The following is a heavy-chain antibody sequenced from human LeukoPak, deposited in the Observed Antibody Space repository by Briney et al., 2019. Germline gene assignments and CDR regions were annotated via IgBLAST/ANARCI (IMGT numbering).Heavy chain of an antibody. Sequence: GGSLRLSCAASGFTFSSYSMNWVRQAPGKGLEWVSYISSSSSTIYYADSVKGRFTISRDNSKNTLYLQMNSLRAEDTAVYYCARELYYGSGSFGYGMDVWGQGTTVTVSS. CDR3: ARELYYGSGSFGYGMDV. V-gene: IGHV3-48*01. D-gene: IGHD3-10*01. J-gene: IGHJ6*02. CDR2: ISSSSSTI. CDR1: GFTFSSYS.